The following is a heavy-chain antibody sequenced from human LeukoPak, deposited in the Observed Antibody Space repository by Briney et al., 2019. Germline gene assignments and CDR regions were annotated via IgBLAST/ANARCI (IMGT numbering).Heavy chain of an antibody. D-gene: IGHD3-3*01. CDR3: ASRKLRFLEWSLYYYYGMDV. V-gene: IGHV4-34*01. J-gene: IGHJ6*02. CDR1: GGSFSGYY. Sequence: PSETLSLTCAVYGGSFSGYYWSWIRQPPGKGLERIGEINHSGSTNYNPSLKSRVTISVDTSKNLFSLKLSSVTAADTAVYYCASRKLRFLEWSLYYYYGMDVWGQGTTVTVSS. CDR2: INHSGST.